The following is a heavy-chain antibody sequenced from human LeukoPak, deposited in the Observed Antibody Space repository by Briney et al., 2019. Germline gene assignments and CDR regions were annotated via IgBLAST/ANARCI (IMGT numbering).Heavy chain of an antibody. D-gene: IGHD6-13*01. J-gene: IGHJ4*02. CDR2: IYYSGST. V-gene: IGHV4-59*01. CDR1: GGSIRGYV. CDR3: AMAYSSSWYYLDY. Sequence: PSETLSLTCTVSGGSIRGYVWTWIRQPPGKGLEWIGYIYYSGSTNYNPSLKSRVTIAVDTSKNQFSLRLNSVTAADTAVYYCAMAYSSSWYYLDYWGQGTLVTVSS.